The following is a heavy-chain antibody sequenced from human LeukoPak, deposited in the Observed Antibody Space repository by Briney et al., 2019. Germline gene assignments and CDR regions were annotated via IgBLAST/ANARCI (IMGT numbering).Heavy chain of an antibody. Sequence: GGSLRLSCAASGFTFSSYAMSWVRQAQGKGLEWVSAISGSGGSTYYADSVKGRFTISIDNSKNTLYLQMNSLRAEDTAVYYCAKASSGWNEYYHYGMYVWGQGTTVTVSS. CDR1: GFTFSSYA. D-gene: IGHD6-19*01. J-gene: IGHJ6*02. CDR2: ISGSGGST. V-gene: IGHV3-23*01. CDR3: AKASSGWNEYYHYGMYV.